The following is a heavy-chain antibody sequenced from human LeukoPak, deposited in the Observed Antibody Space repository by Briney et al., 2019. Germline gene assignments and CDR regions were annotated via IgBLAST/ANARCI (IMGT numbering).Heavy chain of an antibody. Sequence: PSETLSLTCYVSGDSINNDNYYWGWVRQSPGAGLEWLGSVYHNGHTIYTPSLKSRLTLSVDTSKNHFSLNLTSATAADTAVYFCAGVLQSGTYPSGSDYYFDSWGRGTLVTVTS. V-gene: IGHV4-39*02. J-gene: IGHJ4*01. D-gene: IGHD1-26*01. CDR2: VYHNGHT. CDR1: GDSINNDNYY. CDR3: AGVLQSGTYPSGSDYYFDS.